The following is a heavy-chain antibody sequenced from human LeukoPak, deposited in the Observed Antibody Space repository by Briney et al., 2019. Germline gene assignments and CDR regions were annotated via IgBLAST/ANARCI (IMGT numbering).Heavy chain of an antibody. CDR3: ARGPPPHGIAAAGEGNNWFDP. J-gene: IGHJ5*02. CDR1: GGSISSGGYY. D-gene: IGHD6-13*01. Sequence: PSETLSLTCTVSGGSISSGGYYWSWIRQHPGKGLEWIGYIYYSGSTYYNPSLKSRVTISVDTSKNQFSLKLSSVTAADTAVYYCARGPPPHGIAAAGEGNNWFDPWGQGTLVTVSS. CDR2: IYYSGST. V-gene: IGHV4-31*03.